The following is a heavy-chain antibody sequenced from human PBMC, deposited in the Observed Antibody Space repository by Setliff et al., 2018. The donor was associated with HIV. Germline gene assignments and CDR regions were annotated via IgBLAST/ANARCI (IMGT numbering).Heavy chain of an antibody. CDR1: GESIISGNW. J-gene: IGHJ6*03. V-gene: IGHV4-4*02. Sequence: ASETLSLTCTVSGESIISGNWWSWIRQTPGKALEWIGEIYHGGTPDYNPSLKSRVTISLDRSKNQVSLRLKSVTVADTAVYYCARRPLTETIGFYYMDIWGRGTTVTVS. CDR2: IYHGGTP. D-gene: IGHD4-4*01. CDR3: ARRPLTETIGFYYMDI.